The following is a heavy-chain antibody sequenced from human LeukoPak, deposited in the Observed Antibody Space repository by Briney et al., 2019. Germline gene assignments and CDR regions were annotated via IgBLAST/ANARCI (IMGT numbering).Heavy chain of an antibody. Sequence: GGSLRLSCAASGFTFSSYSLNWVRQAPGKGLEWVSSISSSSSYIYYADSVKGRFTISRDNAKNSLYLQMNSLRAEDTAVYYCASSLVDTAMARTDYWGQGTLVTVSS. CDR1: GFTFSSYS. CDR3: ASSLVDTAMARTDY. CDR2: ISSSSSYI. D-gene: IGHD5-18*01. J-gene: IGHJ4*02. V-gene: IGHV3-21*01.